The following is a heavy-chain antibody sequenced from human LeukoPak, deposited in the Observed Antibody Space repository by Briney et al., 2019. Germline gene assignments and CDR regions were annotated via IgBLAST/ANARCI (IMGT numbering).Heavy chain of an antibody. J-gene: IGHJ3*01. CDR1: GDSISSYY. CDR2: TYYSGST. V-gene: IGHV4-59*13. D-gene: IGHD6-19*01. Sequence: PSETLSLTCTVSGDSISSYYWSWIRQPPGKGREWSGYTYYSGSTNYNPSLKSRVTISVDTSKNQFSLKLTSVTAADTAVYYCAKSIAVAGNDAFDVWGQGTMATVSS. CDR3: AKSIAVAGNDAFDV.